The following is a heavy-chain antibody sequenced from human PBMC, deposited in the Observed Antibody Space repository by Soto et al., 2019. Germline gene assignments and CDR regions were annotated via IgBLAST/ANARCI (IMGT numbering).Heavy chain of an antibody. CDR1: GFTFTSSA. V-gene: IGHV1-58*01. J-gene: IGHJ4*02. CDR2: IVVGSGNT. Sequence: SVKVSCKASGFTFTSSAVQWVRQARGQRLEWIGWIVVGSGNTNYAQKFQERVTITRDMSTSTAYMELSSLRSEDTAVYYCAALPHYDFWRGYYFDYWGQGTLVTVSS. CDR3: AALPHYDFWRGYYFDY. D-gene: IGHD3-3*01.